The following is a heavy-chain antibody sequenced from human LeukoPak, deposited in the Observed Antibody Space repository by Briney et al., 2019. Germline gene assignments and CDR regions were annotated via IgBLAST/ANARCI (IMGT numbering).Heavy chain of an antibody. CDR2: IYASGST. CDR3: ARDGGSYSLDY. D-gene: IGHD1-26*01. Sequence: SQTLSLTCTVSAGSISGSTYYWGWIRQPAGKGLEWIGRIYASGSTSYNPSLKSRATISVDTSKNQFSLKLSCVTAADTAIYYCARDGGSYSLDYWGRGTLVTVSS. CDR1: AGSISGSTYY. V-gene: IGHV4-61*02. J-gene: IGHJ4*02.